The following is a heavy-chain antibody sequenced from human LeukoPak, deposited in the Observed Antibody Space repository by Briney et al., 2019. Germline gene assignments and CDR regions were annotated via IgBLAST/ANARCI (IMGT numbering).Heavy chain of an antibody. Sequence: PGGSLRLSCAASGFTFSSYSMNWVRQASGKGLEGGSSISSSSSYIYYADSVKGRFTISRDNARNSLYLQMNSLRAEETAVYYCARDQAAGSYFDYWGQGTLVTASS. J-gene: IGHJ4*02. D-gene: IGHD6-13*01. V-gene: IGHV3-21*01. CDR1: GFTFSSYS. CDR3: ARDQAAGSYFDY. CDR2: ISSSSSYI.